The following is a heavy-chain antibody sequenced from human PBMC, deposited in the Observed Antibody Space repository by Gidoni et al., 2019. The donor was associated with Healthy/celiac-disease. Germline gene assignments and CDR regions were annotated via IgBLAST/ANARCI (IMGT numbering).Heavy chain of an antibody. CDR3: ARAPSYSSTQYYFDY. J-gene: IGHJ4*02. CDR2: ISSSSSYI. CDR1: GFTFSSYS. V-gene: IGHV3-21*01. D-gene: IGHD6-13*01. Sequence: EVQLVESGGGLVKPGGSLRLSCAASGFTFSSYSMNWVRQAPGKGLEWVSSISSSSSYIYYADSVKGRFTISRDNAKNSLYLQMNSLRAEDTAVYYCARAPSYSSTQYYFDYWGQGTLVTVSS.